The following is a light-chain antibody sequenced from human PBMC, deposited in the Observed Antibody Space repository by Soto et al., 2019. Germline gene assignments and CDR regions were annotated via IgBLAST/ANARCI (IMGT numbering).Light chain of an antibody. Sequence: EIVLTQSPGTLSLSPGERATLSCRASQSVSSSYLAWYQQKPGQAPRLLIYGASSRATGIPDRFSGSGSGTHFNLTISRLEPEDFPVYYCQQYGSSLWTFGPVTKLDIK. V-gene: IGKV3-20*01. CDR1: QSVSSSY. CDR3: QQYGSSLWT. CDR2: GAS. J-gene: IGKJ1*01.